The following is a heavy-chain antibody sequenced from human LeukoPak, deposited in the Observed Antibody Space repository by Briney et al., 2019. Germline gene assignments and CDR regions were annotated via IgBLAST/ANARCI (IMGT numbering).Heavy chain of an antibody. CDR1: GFTFNDYA. CDR2: ISWNSGSI. J-gene: IGHJ4*02. V-gene: IGHV3-9*01. CDR3: AKGYCSTTSCYKGFDY. D-gene: IGHD2-2*02. Sequence: PRRSLRLSCAASGFTFNDYAMHWVRQVPGKGLEWVSGISWNSGSIGYADSVKGRFTISRDNAKNSLYLQMNSLRAEDTAIYYCAKGYCSTTSCYKGFDYWGQGTLVTVSS.